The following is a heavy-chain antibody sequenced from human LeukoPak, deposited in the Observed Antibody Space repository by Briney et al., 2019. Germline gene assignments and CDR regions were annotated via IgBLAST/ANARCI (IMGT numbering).Heavy chain of an antibody. Sequence: GGSLRLSCAASGFTFSDYFMNWVRQAPGKGLEYVSSISGSSRHIYYADSVKGRFTISRDNAKDSLYLHMNSLRAEDTAVYYCARSSGTYFPFEYWGQGTLVTVSS. CDR3: ARSSGTYFPFEY. CDR1: GFTFSDYF. CDR2: ISGSSRHI. V-gene: IGHV3-21*01. J-gene: IGHJ4*02. D-gene: IGHD1-26*01.